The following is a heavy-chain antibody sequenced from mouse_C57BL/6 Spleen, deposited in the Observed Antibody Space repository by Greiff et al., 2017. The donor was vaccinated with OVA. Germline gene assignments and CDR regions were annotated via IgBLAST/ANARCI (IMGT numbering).Heavy chain of an antibody. D-gene: IGHD1-1*02. V-gene: IGHV1-55*01. CDR2: IYPGSGST. CDR1: GYTFTSYW. J-gene: IGHJ4*01. CDR3: ARGHGGYAMDY. Sequence: QVQLQQPGAELVKPGASVKMSCKASGYTFTSYWITWVKQRTGQGLEWIGDIYPGSGSTNYNEKFKSKATLTVDTSSSTAYMQLISLTSEDAAVYYCARGHGGYAMDYWGQGTSVTVSS.